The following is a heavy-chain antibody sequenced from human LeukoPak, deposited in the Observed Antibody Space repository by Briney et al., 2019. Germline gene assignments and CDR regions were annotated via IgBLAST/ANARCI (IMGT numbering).Heavy chain of an antibody. CDR3: ARASLWFGEISFDY. J-gene: IGHJ4*02. CDR2: INSDGSST. D-gene: IGHD3-10*01. V-gene: IGHV3-74*01. Sequence: GGSLRLSCAASGFTFSSYWLHWVRQAPGKGLVWVSRINSDGSSTSYADSVKGRFTISRDNAKNTLYLQMNSLGAEDTAVYYCARASLWFGEISFDYWGQGTLVTVSS. CDR1: GFTFSSYW.